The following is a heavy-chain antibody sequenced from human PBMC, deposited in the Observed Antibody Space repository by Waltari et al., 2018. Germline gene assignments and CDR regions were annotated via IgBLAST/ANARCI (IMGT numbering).Heavy chain of an antibody. CDR2: IKQEGSEK. D-gene: IGHD6-19*01. V-gene: IGHV3-7*01. CDR3: ARLYNTGWYGIDY. CDR1: GFTFSSYW. J-gene: IGHJ4*02. Sequence: EVQLVESGGGLVQPGGSLRLSCAASGFTFSSYWMSWVRQAPGKGLEWVANIKQEGSEKYSVDSVKGRFTISRDNAKNSLSLQMNSLRAEDTAVYFCARLYNTGWYGIDYWGQGTLVTVSS.